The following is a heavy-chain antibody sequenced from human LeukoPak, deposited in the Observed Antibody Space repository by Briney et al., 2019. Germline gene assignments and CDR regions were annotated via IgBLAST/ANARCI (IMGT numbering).Heavy chain of an antibody. CDR3: ARPRDSSSWNAFDI. V-gene: IGHV4-59*08. CDR1: GGSISSYY. Sequence: SETLSLICTVSGGSISSYYWSWIRQPPGKGLEWIGYIYYSGSTNYNPSLKSRVTISVDTSKNQFSLKLSSVTAADTAVYYCARPRDSSSWNAFDIWGQGTMVTVSS. J-gene: IGHJ3*02. CDR2: IYYSGST. D-gene: IGHD6-13*01.